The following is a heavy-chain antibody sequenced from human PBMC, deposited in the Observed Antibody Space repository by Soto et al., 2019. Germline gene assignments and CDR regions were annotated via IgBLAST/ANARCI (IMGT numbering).Heavy chain of an antibody. CDR1: GGSISSSSYY. Sequence: SETLSLTCTVSGGSISSSSYYWGWIRQPPGKGLEWIGSIYYSGSTYYNPSLKSRVTISVDTSKNQFSLKLSSVTAADTAVYYCARLNYYDSSGQLKPNFDYWGQGTLVTVSS. CDR2: IYYSGST. V-gene: IGHV4-39*01. CDR3: ARLNYYDSSGQLKPNFDY. J-gene: IGHJ4*02. D-gene: IGHD3-22*01.